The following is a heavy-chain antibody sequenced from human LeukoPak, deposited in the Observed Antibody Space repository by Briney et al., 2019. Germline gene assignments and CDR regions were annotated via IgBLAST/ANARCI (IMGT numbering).Heavy chain of an antibody. V-gene: IGHV4-34*01. D-gene: IGHD6-19*01. J-gene: IGHJ4*02. Sequence: SETLSLTCAVYGGSFSGYYWSWIRQPPGKGLEWIGEINHSGSTNYNPSLKSRVTIPVDTSKNQFSLKLSSVTAADTAVYYCARGADAAVAGTGPRGYYFDYWGQGTLVTVSS. CDR1: GGSFSGYY. CDR2: INHSGST. CDR3: ARGADAAVAGTGPRGYYFDY.